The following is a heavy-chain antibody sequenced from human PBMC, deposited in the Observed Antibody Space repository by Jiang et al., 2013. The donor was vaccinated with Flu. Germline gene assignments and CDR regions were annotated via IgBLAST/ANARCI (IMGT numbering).Heavy chain of an antibody. V-gene: IGHV4-39*01. CDR1: GGSISRSAYY. CDR2: IYYSGST. CDR3: ASLDSDSFDY. J-gene: IGHJ4*02. Sequence: LLKPSETLSLTCTVSGGSISRSAYYWGWIRQPPGKGLEWIGNIYYSGSTYYNPSLKSRVTISVDTSKNQFSLKLSSVTAADTAVYYCASLDSDSFDYWGQGTLVTVS.